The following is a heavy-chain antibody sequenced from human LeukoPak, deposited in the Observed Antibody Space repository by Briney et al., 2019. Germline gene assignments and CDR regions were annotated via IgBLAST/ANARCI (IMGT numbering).Heavy chain of an antibody. CDR2: ISYDGSNK. D-gene: IGHD5-12*01. V-gene: IGHV3-30*18. CDR3: AKDSGYDSLDY. CDR1: GFTFSSYG. Sequence: GRSLRLSCAASGFTFSSYGMHWVRQAPGKGLEWVAVISYDGSNKYHADSVKGRFTISRDNSKNTLYLQMNSLRAEDTAVYYCAKDSGYDSLDYWGQGTLVTVSS. J-gene: IGHJ4*02.